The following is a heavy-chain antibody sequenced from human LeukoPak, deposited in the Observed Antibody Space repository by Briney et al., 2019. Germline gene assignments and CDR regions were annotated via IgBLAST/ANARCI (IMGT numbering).Heavy chain of an antibody. CDR1: GGSFSGYY. J-gene: IGHJ4*02. Sequence: SETLSLTCAVYGGSFSGYYWSWIRQPPGKGLEWIGKINHSGSTNYNPSLKGRVTISVDTSKNQFSLKLSSVTAADTAVYYCATPSLDYGDYVLDWGQGTLVTVSS. CDR3: ATPSLDYGDYVLD. V-gene: IGHV4-34*01. CDR2: INHSGST. D-gene: IGHD4-17*01.